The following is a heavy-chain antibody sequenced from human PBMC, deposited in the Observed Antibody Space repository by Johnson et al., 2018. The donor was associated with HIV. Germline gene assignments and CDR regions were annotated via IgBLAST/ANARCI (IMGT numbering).Heavy chain of an antibody. V-gene: IGHV3-30*04. Sequence: EQLVESGGGLVKPGGSLRLSCVASGFTFSSYALHWVRQAPGKGLQWVAVISYDGSNKYYADSVKGRFTISRDTSKNTLYMQMNSLRAEDTAVYYCAKDNGARGYDFWNGFLPSALDIWGQAQWSPSLQ. CDR1: GFTFSSYA. J-gene: IGHJ3*02. CDR3: AKDNGARGYDFWNGFLPSALDI. CDR2: ISYDGSNK. D-gene: IGHD3-3*01.